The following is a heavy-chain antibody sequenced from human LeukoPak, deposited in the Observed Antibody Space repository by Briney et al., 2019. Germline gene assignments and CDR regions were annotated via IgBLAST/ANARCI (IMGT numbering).Heavy chain of an antibody. J-gene: IGHJ4*02. D-gene: IGHD5-18*01. CDR2: INHSGST. V-gene: IGHV4-34*01. CDR3: ARGGRGYSYGYPFDY. Sequence: SETVSLTCAVYGGSFSGYYWSWIRQPPGKGLEWIGEINHSGSTNYNPSLKSRVTISVDTSKNQFSLKLSSVTAADTAVYYCARGGRGYSYGYPFDYWGQGTLVTVSS. CDR1: GGSFSGYY.